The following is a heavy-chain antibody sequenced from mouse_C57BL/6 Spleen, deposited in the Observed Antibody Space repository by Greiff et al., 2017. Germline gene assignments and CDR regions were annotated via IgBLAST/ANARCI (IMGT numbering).Heavy chain of an antibody. D-gene: IGHD1-1*01. J-gene: IGHJ4*01. CDR1: GFTFSSYA. CDR3: ARDDGVVGAMDY. CDR2: ISDGGSYT. Sequence: EVKLVESGGGLVKPGGSLKLSCAASGFTFSSYAMSWVRQTPEKRLEWVATISDGGSYTYYPDNVKGRFTISRDNAKNNLYLQMSHLKSEDTAMYYCARDDGVVGAMDYWGQGTSVTVSS. V-gene: IGHV5-4*01.